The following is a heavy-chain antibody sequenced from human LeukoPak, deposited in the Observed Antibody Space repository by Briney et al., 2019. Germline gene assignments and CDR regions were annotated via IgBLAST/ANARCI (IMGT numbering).Heavy chain of an antibody. J-gene: IGHJ2*01. D-gene: IGHD6-13*01. CDR2: ISYDGSNK. CDR3: ARALGIAARGGYFDL. V-gene: IGHV3-30*01. CDR1: GFTFSTFA. Sequence: GGSLRLSCAASGFTFSTFAMHWVRQAPGKGLEWQAVISYDGSNKYYADSVKGRFTISRDNSKNTLYLQMNSLRAEDTTVYYCARALGIAARGGYFDLWGRGTLVTVSS.